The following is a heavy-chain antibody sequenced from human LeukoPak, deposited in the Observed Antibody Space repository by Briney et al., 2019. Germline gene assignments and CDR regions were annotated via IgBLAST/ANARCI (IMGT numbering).Heavy chain of an antibody. CDR3: ARAKYSSSWTTPYYYYYMDV. CDR1: GGSISSYY. D-gene: IGHD6-13*01. CDR2: IYTSGST. V-gene: IGHV4-4*07. Sequence: SETLSLTCTVSGGSISSYYWSWIRQPAGKGLEWIGRIYTSGSTNYNPSLKSRVTMSVDTSKNQFSLKLSSVTAADTAVYYCARAKYSSSWTTPYYYYYMDVWGKGTTVTVSS. J-gene: IGHJ6*03.